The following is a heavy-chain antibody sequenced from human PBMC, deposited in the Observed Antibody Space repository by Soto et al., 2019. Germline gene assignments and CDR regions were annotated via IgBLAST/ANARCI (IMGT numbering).Heavy chain of an antibody. V-gene: IGHV3-74*01. CDR2: INNDGSGT. CDR1: GFTFSSYW. Sequence: EVPLVESGGGLVQPGGSLRLSCAASGFTFSSYWMYWVRRAPGKGLVYVSRINNDGSGTTYADSVKGRFTISRDNAKNTLYLQMSSLRAEDTAVYYCARGGDNHAFDIWGQGTMVTVSS. J-gene: IGHJ3*02. CDR3: ARGGDNHAFDI. D-gene: IGHD1-1*01.